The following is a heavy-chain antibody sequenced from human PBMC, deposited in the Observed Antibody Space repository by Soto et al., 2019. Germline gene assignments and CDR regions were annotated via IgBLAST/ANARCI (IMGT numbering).Heavy chain of an antibody. CDR3: ASRVSATTSFDY. CDR1: GGSISSYY. Sequence: SETLSLTCTVSGGSISSYYWSWIRQPPGKGLEWIGYIYYSGSTNYNPSLKSRVTISVDTSKNQFSLKLSSVTAAATAVYYCASRVSATTSFDYWGQGTLVTVSS. CDR2: IYYSGST. V-gene: IGHV4-59*01. J-gene: IGHJ4*02. D-gene: IGHD5-12*01.